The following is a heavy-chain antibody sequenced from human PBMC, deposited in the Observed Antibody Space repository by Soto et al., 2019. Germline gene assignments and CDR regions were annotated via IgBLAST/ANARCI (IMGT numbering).Heavy chain of an antibody. V-gene: IGHV1-69*12. CDR2: IIPILDIT. CDR3: STDRVGTTNGITYLYLEL. CDR1: GGTFSNYG. J-gene: IGHJ2*01. Sequence: QVQLVQSGAEVRKPGSSVKVSCKASGGTFSNYGISWVRQAPGQGLEWMGGIIPILDITNYAQRCQGRVTFTADESTTTASMALTSLRSEASAIYYCSTDRVGTTNGITYLYLELLGRGTLVTVSS. D-gene: IGHD2-8*01.